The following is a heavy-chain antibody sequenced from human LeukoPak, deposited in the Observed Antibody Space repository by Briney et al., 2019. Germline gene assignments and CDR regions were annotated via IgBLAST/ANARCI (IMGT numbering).Heavy chain of an antibody. CDR1: GGTFSSYA. CDR3: ARGLGGQWELLSFDY. D-gene: IGHD1-26*01. V-gene: IGHV1-69*13. J-gene: IGHJ4*02. CDR2: IIPIFGTA. Sequence: GASVKVYCKATGGTFSSYAISWVRQAPGQGLEWMGGIIPIFGTANYAQKFQGRVTITADESTSTAYMELSSLRSEDTAVYYCARGLGGQWELLSFDYWGQGTLVTVSS.